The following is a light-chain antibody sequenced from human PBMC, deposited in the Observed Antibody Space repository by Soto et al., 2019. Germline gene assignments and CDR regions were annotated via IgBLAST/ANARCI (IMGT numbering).Light chain of an antibody. Sequence: QSVLTQPPSASGTPGQSVTISCAGSSSNIGTNSVNWYQQLPGAAPKVLIYNFNQRPSGVPDRFSGSKSGTSASLAISGLQSEDEADYYCAAWDDNLNGVLFGGGTKLTVL. CDR2: NFN. CDR1: SSNIGTNS. CDR3: AAWDDNLNGVL. V-gene: IGLV1-44*01. J-gene: IGLJ2*01.